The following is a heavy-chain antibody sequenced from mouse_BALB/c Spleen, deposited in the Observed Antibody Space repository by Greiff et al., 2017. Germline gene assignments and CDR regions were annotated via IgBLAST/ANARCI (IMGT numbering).Heavy chain of an antibody. CDR3: ANYYGSSYNYAMDY. Sequence: VQLQQSGAELARPGASVKMSCKASGYTFTSYTMHWVKQRPGQGLEWIGYINPSSGYTNYNQKFKDKATLTADKSSSTAYMQLSSLTSEDSAVYYCANYYGSSYNYAMDYWGQGTSVTVSS. CDR2: INPSSGYT. CDR1: GYTFTSYT. J-gene: IGHJ4*01. V-gene: IGHV1-4*01. D-gene: IGHD1-1*01.